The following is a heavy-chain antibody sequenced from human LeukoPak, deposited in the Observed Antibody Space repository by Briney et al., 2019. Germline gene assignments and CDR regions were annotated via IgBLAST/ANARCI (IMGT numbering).Heavy chain of an antibody. V-gene: IGHV3-9*01. Sequence: GRSLRLSCAASGFTFDDYAMHWVRQAPGKGLEWVSGISWNSGNIDYADSVKGRYTISRDNAKNSLYLQMNSLRAEDTAVYYCAKGINYYDSSGDNFDYWGQGTLVTVSS. CDR3: AKGINYYDSSGDNFDY. CDR1: GFTFDDYA. CDR2: ISWNSGNI. D-gene: IGHD3-22*01. J-gene: IGHJ4*02.